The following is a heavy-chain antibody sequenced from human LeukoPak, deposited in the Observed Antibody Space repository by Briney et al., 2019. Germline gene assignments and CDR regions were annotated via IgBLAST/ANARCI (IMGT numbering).Heavy chain of an antibody. J-gene: IGHJ3*02. V-gene: IGHV4-59*01. CDR1: GGSIRSYY. CDR3: ARAPFYGSGRLDAFDI. D-gene: IGHD3-10*01. CDR2: IYYSGST. Sequence: PSETLSLTCTVSGGSIRSYYWSWIRQPPGKGLEWVGYIYYSGSTNYNPSLKSRVTISVDTSKNQFSLKLSSVTAADTAVYYCARAPFYGSGRLDAFDIWGQGTMVTVSS.